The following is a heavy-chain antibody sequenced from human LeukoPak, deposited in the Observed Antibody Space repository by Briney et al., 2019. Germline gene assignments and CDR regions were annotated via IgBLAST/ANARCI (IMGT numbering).Heavy chain of an antibody. V-gene: IGHV3-23*01. D-gene: IGHD3-16*01. CDR1: GFTFSSYA. Sequence: GGSLRLSCAASGFTFSSYAMSWVRQAPGKGLEWVSAISGSGGSTYYADSVKGRFTISRDNAKNSLYLQMNSLRAEDTALYYCAKGMITFGGYYYYGMDVWGQGTTVTVSS. CDR3: AKGMITFGGYYYYGMDV. J-gene: IGHJ6*02. CDR2: ISGSGGST.